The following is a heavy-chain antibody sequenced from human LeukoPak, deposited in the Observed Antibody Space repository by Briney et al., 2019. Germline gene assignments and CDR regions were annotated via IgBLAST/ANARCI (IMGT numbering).Heavy chain of an antibody. CDR2: IVVSSGNT. Sequence: SVKVSCKASGFTFTSSAVQWVRQARGQRLGWIGWIVVSSGNTNYAQKFQERVIIIRDMSTRTVYMELISLTFEDTAVYYCAAGYSGYEYPNCWGQGTLVTVSS. CDR3: AAGYSGYEYPNC. J-gene: IGHJ4*02. CDR1: GFTFTSSA. V-gene: IGHV1-58*01. D-gene: IGHD5-12*01.